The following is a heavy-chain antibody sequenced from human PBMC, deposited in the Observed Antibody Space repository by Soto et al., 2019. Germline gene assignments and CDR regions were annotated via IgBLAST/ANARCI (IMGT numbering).Heavy chain of an antibody. CDR1: GFSLRTSGVG. D-gene: IGHD6-19*01. CDR2: IYWNDDK. V-gene: IGHV2-5*01. J-gene: IGHJ5*02. CDR3: AKSGSSGWYGWFDP. Sequence: ESGPTLVNPTRTLTLTCIFSGFSLRTSGVGVGWIRQPPGKALEWLGFIYWNDDKRYSPSLKSRLTITKDTSKNQVVLTMTNMDPVDTATYYCAKSGSSGWYGWFDPWGQGTLVTVSS.